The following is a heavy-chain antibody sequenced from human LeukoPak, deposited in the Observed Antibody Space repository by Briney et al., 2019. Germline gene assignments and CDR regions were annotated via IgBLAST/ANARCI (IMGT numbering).Heavy chain of an antibody. CDR2: TSGSGGST. J-gene: IGHJ4*02. CDR3: AKNGGSQCYSHLDS. V-gene: IGHV3-23*01. Sequence: GGSLRLSCAASGFTFRSYAMSWVRQAPGKGLEWVSGTSGSGGSTYYAGSVKGRFTISRDNSKNTLYLQMNSLRVDDTAVYYCAKNGGSQCYSHLDSWGQGTLVTVSS. D-gene: IGHD2-15*01. CDR1: GFTFRSYA.